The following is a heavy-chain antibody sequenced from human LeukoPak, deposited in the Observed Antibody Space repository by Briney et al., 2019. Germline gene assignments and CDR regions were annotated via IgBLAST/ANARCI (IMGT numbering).Heavy chain of an antibody. V-gene: IGHV4-30-2*01. Sequence: PSQTLSLTCAVSGGSISSGGYSWRWIRQPPGKGLEWIGYIYHSGSTYYNPSLRSRVTISVDRSKNQFSLKLSSVTAADTAVYYCAEGSSQFDYWGQGTLVTVSS. CDR1: GGSISSGGYS. CDR2: IYHSGST. D-gene: IGHD3-10*01. CDR3: AEGSSQFDY. J-gene: IGHJ4*02.